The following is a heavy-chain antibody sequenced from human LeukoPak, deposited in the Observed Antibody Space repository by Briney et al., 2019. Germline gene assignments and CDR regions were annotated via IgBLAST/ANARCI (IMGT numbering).Heavy chain of an antibody. V-gene: IGHV1-69-2*01. Sequence: ATVKISCKASGYTFTDYYMHWVQQAPGKGLEWMGRVDPEDGETIYAEKFQGRVTITADTSTDTAYMELSSLRSEDTAVYYCATERELRFLEWLFRWGQGTLVTVSS. J-gene: IGHJ4*02. CDR2: VDPEDGET. D-gene: IGHD3-3*01. CDR1: GYTFTDYY. CDR3: ATERELRFLEWLFR.